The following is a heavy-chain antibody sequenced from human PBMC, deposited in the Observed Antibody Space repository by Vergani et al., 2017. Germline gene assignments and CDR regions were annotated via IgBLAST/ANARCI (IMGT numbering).Heavy chain of an antibody. D-gene: IGHD2-2*01. Sequence: QLQLQESGSGLVKPSQTLSLTCAVSGGSISSGGYSWSWIRQPPGKGLEWIGYIYQSGSTYYNPSLKSRVTISVDRSKNQFSLKLSSVTAADTAVYYCAGVGCSSTSCYGYDAFDIWGQGTMVTVSS. J-gene: IGHJ3*02. CDR3: AGVGCSSTSCYGYDAFDI. CDR2: IYQSGST. V-gene: IGHV4-30-2*01. CDR1: GGSISSGGYS.